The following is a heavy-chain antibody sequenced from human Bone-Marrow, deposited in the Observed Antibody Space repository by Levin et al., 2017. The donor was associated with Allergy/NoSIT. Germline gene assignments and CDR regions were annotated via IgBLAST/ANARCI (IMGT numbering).Heavy chain of an antibody. Sequence: GESLKISCAASGFTFSAYSMHWVRQAPGKGLEWVAVISHDGLQKNYADSVKGRFTISRDDSKNMLYLQMNSLRPNDTAIYYCARDIVATITGDYFDYWGQGTLVTVSS. V-gene: IGHV3-30-3*01. J-gene: IGHJ4*02. D-gene: IGHD5-12*01. CDR2: ISHDGLQK. CDR1: GFTFSAYS. CDR3: ARDIVATITGDYFDY.